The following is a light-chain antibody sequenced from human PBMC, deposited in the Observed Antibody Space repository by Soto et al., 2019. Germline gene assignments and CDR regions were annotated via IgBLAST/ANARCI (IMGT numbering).Light chain of an antibody. V-gene: IGKV1-27*01. CDR2: AAY. J-gene: IGKJ5*01. Sequence: DIQMTQSPSSVSASVGDRVTIACRAIQGISNSLAWYQQKPGKPPKLLIYAAYTLRSGVPSRFSGSGSGTDFTLTISRLEPEDFAVYYCQQYGSSPPSITFGQGTRLENK. CDR1: QGISNS. CDR3: QQYGSSPPSIT.